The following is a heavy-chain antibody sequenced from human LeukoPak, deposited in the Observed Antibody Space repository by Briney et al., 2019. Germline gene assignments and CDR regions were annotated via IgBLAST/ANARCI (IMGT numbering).Heavy chain of an antibody. CDR2: INPNSGGT. D-gene: IGHD6-19*01. V-gene: IGHV1-2*02. CDR3: ARVPSGYSSGWSNHWFDP. J-gene: IGHJ5*02. CDR1: GYTFTGYY. Sequence: ASVKVSCKASGYTFTGYYMHWVRQAPGQGLEWMGWINPNSGGTNYAQKFQGRVTITRDTSISTAYMELSRLRSDDTAVYYCARVPSGYSSGWSNHWFDPWGQGTLVTVSS.